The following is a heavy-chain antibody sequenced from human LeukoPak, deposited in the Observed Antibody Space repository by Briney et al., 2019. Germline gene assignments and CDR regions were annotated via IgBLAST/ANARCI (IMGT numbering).Heavy chain of an antibody. Sequence: GGSLRLSCAASGFTFDDYGMSWVRHAPGKGLEWVSSITSSSGYIYYADSLQGRFTISRDNAKNSLYLQMDNLRAEDTAVYYCARKYYYGSGNYYTFDYWGQGTLVTVSS. CDR3: ARKYYYGSGNYYTFDY. J-gene: IGHJ4*02. D-gene: IGHD3-10*01. V-gene: IGHV3-21*01. CDR1: GFTFDDYG. CDR2: ITSSSGYI.